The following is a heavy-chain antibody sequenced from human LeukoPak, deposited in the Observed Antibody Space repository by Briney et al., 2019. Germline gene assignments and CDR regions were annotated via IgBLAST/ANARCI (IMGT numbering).Heavy chain of an antibody. Sequence: PSQTLSLTCTVSGGSINSGDYYWSWIRQPPGKGLEWIGYIYYSGSTYYNPSLKSRVTISVDTSKNQFSLKLSSVTAADTAVYYCASHHGSGSYYRDYWGQGTLVTVSS. CDR1: GGSINSGDYY. CDR2: IYYSGST. J-gene: IGHJ4*02. D-gene: IGHD3-10*01. CDR3: ASHHGSGSYYRDY. V-gene: IGHV4-30-4*01.